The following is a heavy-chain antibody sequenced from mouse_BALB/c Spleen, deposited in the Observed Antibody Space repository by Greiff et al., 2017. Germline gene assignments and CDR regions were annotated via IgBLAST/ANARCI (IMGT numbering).Heavy chain of an antibody. V-gene: IGHV5-6-5*01. J-gene: IGHJ2*01. CDR2: ISSGGST. CDR3: ARGGYGSSLDY. CDR1: GFTFSSYA. D-gene: IGHD1-1*01. Sequence: DVKLVESGGGLVKPGGSLKLSCAASGFTFSSYAMSWVRQTPEKRLEWVASISSGGSTYYPDSVKGRFTISRDNARNILYLQMSSLRSEDTAMYYCARGGYGSSLDYWGQGTTLTVSS.